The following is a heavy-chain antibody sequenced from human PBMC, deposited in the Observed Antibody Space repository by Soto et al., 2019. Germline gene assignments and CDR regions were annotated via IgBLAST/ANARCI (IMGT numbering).Heavy chain of an antibody. CDR2: IHYNGNT. D-gene: IGHD2-2*03. V-gene: IGHV4-59*01. CDR3: AREGNLGRWIQPIDS. Sequence: SQTLSLTCTVSGDYICSYSWSWIRQPTGKGLEWIGNIHYNGNTKYSPSLKSRVTMSVDTSKNHFSLKLISVTTADTAVYFCAREGNLGRWIQPIDSWGQGTLVTVSS. J-gene: IGHJ4*02. CDR1: GDYICSYS.